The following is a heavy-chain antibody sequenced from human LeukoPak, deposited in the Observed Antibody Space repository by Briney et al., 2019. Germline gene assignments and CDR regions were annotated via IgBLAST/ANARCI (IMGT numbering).Heavy chain of an antibody. CDR3: ARKRGPRWLQFSDDAFDI. Sequence: ASVKVSCKASGYTFTTYGISWVRQAPGQGLEWMGWISAYTGNTNYAQKLQGRVTMTTDASTSTAYMELRSLRSDDTAVYYCARKRGPRWLQFSDDAFDIWGQGTMVTVSS. V-gene: IGHV1-18*01. J-gene: IGHJ3*02. CDR1: GYTFTTYG. D-gene: IGHD5-24*01. CDR2: ISAYTGNT.